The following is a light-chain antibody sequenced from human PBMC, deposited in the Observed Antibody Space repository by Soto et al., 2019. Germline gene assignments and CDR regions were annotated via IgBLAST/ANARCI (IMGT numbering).Light chain of an antibody. CDR3: QHYDNLPPYT. Sequence: IQMTQSPSSLSASVGDRVTITCQASRDISVYLNWYQQKPGKPPKLLVFDASNLQTGVPSRFSGSGSGTHFTFTISSLQTEDIATYYCQHYDNLPPYTFGQGTRLEIK. CDR2: DAS. V-gene: IGKV1-33*01. CDR1: RDISVY. J-gene: IGKJ2*01.